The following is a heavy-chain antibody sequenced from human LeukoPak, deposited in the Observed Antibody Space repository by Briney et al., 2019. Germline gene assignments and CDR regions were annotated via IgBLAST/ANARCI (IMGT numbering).Heavy chain of an antibody. CDR3: ARGSN. V-gene: IGHV4-39*01. CDR2: IYYSGST. Sequence: SETLSLTCAVSGDSISGSSYYWGWLRQPPGKGLEWIGSIYYSGSTYYSPSLKSRVTISVDTSKNQFSLKLSSVTAADTAVYYCARGSNWGQGTLVTVSS. J-gene: IGHJ4*02. CDR1: GDSISGSSYY.